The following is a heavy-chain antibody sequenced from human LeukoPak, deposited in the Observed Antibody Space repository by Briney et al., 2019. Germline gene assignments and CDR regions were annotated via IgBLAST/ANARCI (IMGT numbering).Heavy chain of an antibody. J-gene: IGHJ4*02. CDR3: ARLVVVAALIDY. CDR2: IYPGDSDT. D-gene: IGHD2-15*01. CDR1: GYSFTSYW. V-gene: IGHV5-51*01. Sequence: GESLKIPCKGSGYSFTSYWIGWVRQMPGKGLEWMGIIYPGDSDTRYSPSLQAQVTISADKSISTAYQQWSRLKASDTAMYYCARLVVVAALIDYWGQGTLVTVSS.